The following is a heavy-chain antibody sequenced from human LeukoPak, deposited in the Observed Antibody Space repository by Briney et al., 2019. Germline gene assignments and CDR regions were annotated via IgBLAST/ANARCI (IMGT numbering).Heavy chain of an antibody. J-gene: IGHJ4*02. CDR1: GFTFSSYA. Sequence: PGRSLRLSCAASGFTFSSYAMHWVRQAPGKGLEWVVVISYDGSNKYYADSVKGRFTISRDNSKNTLYLQMNSLRAEDTAVYYCAGSGRGDYWGQGTLVTVSS. CDR2: ISYDGSNK. D-gene: IGHD1-26*01. CDR3: AGSGRGDY. V-gene: IGHV3-30*04.